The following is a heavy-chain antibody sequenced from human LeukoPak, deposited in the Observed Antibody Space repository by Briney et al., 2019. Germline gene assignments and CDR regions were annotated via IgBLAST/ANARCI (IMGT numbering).Heavy chain of an antibody. J-gene: IGHJ5*02. V-gene: IGHV3-74*01. D-gene: IGHD6-19*01. CDR2: INTDGRTT. Sequence: GGSLRLSCAASGFPFNNYWMYWVRQAPGRGLVWVSSINTDGRTTRYAASVQGRFTISRDNAKNTLYLQMNSLSGDDTAVYYCARAGASGWYAAGWFDPWGQGSLVTVSS. CDR1: GFPFNNYW. CDR3: ARAGASGWYAAGWFDP.